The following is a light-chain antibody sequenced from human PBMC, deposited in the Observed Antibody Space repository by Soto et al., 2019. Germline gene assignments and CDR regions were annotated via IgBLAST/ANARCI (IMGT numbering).Light chain of an antibody. CDR3: QQYNSYSPWT. Sequence: DIQMTQSPSTLSGSVGDRVTITCRASQSISSYLNWYQQKPGKAPKLLIYDASSLESGVPSRFSGSGSGTEFTLTISSLQPDDFATYYCQQYNSYSPWTFGQGTKV. V-gene: IGKV1-5*01. J-gene: IGKJ1*01. CDR1: QSISSY. CDR2: DAS.